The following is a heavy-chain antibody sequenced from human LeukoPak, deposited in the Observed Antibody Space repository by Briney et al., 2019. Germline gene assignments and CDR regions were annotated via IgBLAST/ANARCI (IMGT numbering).Heavy chain of an antibody. Sequence: SETLSLTCAVSGDSISSSNWWRWVRQPPGKGLEWIGEIYHSGSTNYNPSLKSRVTISVDKSKNQFSLNLSSVTAADTAVYYCARDRRIAVAGTWGSYYYYGMDVWGQGTTVTVSS. V-gene: IGHV4-4*02. D-gene: IGHD6-19*01. CDR3: ARDRRIAVAGTWGSYYYYGMDV. J-gene: IGHJ6*02. CDR1: GDSISSSNW. CDR2: IYHSGST.